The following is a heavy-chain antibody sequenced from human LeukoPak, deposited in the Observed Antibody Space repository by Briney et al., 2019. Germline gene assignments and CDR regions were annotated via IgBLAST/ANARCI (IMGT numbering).Heavy chain of an antibody. V-gene: IGHV3-30*04. J-gene: IGHJ4*02. D-gene: IGHD2-2*01. CDR3: GILQIVPVAMPFDY. CDR1: GFIFSNYA. Sequence: GRSLRLSCAASGFIFSNYAMHWVRQAPGKGLEWVAVISYDGSNKYYADSVKGRFTISRDNSKNTLYLQMNSLRAEDTAVYYCGILQIVPVAMPFDYWGREPWSPSPQ. CDR2: ISYDGSNK.